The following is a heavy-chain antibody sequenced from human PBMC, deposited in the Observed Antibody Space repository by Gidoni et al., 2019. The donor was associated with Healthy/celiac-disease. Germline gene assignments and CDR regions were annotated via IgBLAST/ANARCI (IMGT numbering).Heavy chain of an antibody. CDR1: GGSFSGYY. V-gene: IGHV4-34*01. J-gene: IGHJ1*01. CDR3: ARGSYYVDYFQH. D-gene: IGHD1-26*01. CDR2: INHSGST. Sequence: QFQLPPWAAGLLTPSETLSLPCAFYGGSFSGYYWSWIRQPPGKGLEWIGEINHSGSTNYNPSLKSRVTISVDTSKNQFSLKLSYVTAADTAVYDCARGSYYVDYFQHWGQGTLVTVSS.